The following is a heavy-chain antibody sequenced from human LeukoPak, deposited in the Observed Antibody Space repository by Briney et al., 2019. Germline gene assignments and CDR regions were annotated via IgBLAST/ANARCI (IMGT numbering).Heavy chain of an antibody. J-gene: IGHJ6*02. CDR3: ARGLPPNRDMDV. CDR1: GGSFSGYC. V-gene: IGHV4-34*01. CDR2: INHSGST. D-gene: IGHD1-14*01. Sequence: SETLSLTCAVYGGSFSGYCWSWICQPPGKGLEWIGEINHSGSTNYNPSLKSRVTISVDTSKNQFSLKLSSVTAADTAVYYCARGLPPNRDMDVWGQGTTVTVSS.